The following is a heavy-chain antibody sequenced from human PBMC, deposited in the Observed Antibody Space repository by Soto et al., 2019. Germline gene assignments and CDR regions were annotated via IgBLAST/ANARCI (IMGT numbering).Heavy chain of an antibody. V-gene: IGHV3-74*01. J-gene: IGHJ6*02. CDR2: INSDGSST. CDR3: ARDIVATNYYYGMDV. D-gene: IGHD5-12*01. Sequence: GGSLSLSCAASGFTFSSYWMHWVRQAPGKGLVWVSRINSDGSSTSYADSVKGRFTISRDNAKNTLYLQMNSLRAEDTAVYYCARDIVATNYYYGMDVWGQGTTVTVSS. CDR1: GFTFSSYW.